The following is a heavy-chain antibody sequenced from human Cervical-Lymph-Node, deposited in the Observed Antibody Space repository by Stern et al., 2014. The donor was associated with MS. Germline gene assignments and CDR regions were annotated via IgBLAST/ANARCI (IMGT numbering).Heavy chain of an antibody. D-gene: IGHD6-13*01. V-gene: IGHV5-51*01. CDR1: GYSFTSYW. J-gene: IGHJ5*02. CDR2: IYPGDSEP. Sequence: MQLVQSGAEVKKPGESLKISCKGSGYSFTSYWIGWVRQMPGKGLEWMGIIYPGDSEPRSSQSFQGQVTISADKSISTAYLQWSSLKASDTAMYYCARSSSWYNDWFDPWGQGTLVTVSS. CDR3: ARSSSWYNDWFDP.